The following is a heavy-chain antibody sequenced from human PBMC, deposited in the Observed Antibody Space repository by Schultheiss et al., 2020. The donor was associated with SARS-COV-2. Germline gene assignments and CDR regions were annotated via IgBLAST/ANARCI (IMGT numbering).Heavy chain of an antibody. Sequence: GGSLRLSCAASGFTFSSYAMSWVRQAPGKGLEWVSGISWNSGSIGYADSVKGRFTISRDNAKNSLYLQMNSLRAEDTAVYYCARDLRRRVAGTGVGYYYYGMDVWGQGTTVTVSS. V-gene: IGHV3-23*01. CDR2: ISWNSGSI. CDR3: ARDLRRRVAGTGVGYYYYGMDV. D-gene: IGHD6-19*01. J-gene: IGHJ6*02. CDR1: GFTFSSYA.